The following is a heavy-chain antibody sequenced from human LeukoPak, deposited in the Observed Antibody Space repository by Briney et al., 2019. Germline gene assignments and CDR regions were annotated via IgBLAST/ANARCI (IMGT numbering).Heavy chain of an antibody. Sequence: GGSLRLSCAASGFTVITNDMTWVRQAPGKGLEWVSVLYSDGNTKYADSVQARFTISRDNSKNTLYLEMNSLSPADTAVYYCARGVEPLAANTLAYWGQGTLVTVSS. J-gene: IGHJ4*02. V-gene: IGHV3-53*01. CDR3: ARGVEPLAANTLAY. CDR2: LYSDGNT. CDR1: GFTVITND. D-gene: IGHD1-14*01.